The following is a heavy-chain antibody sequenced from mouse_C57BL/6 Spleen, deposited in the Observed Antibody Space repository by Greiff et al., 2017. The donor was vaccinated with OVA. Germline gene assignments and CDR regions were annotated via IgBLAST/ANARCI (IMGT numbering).Heavy chain of an antibody. CDR2: ISSGSSTI. J-gene: IGHJ2*01. CDR1: GFTFSDYG. V-gene: IGHV5-17*01. Sequence: EVKLVESGGGLVKPGGSLKLSCAASGFTFSDYGMHWVRQAPEKGLEWVAYISSGSSTIYYEDTVQGRFTIARDKAKTTLFLQMTSLRSEDTAMYYSARGDYGNSYFDYWGQGTTLTVSS. CDR3: ARGDYGNSYFDY. D-gene: IGHD2-1*01.